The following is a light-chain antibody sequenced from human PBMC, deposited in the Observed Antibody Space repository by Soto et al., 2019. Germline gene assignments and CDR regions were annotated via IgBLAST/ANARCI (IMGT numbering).Light chain of an antibody. CDR1: QSVSSS. J-gene: IGKJ4*01. V-gene: IGKV3-15*01. CDR3: QQYNNWPPLT. Sequence: EIVVTQSPATLSVSPGDRATLSCRASQSVSSSLAWYQQIPGQAPRLLIYDASTRATGIPARFGGSGSGTEFTLTISSLQSEDFAVYYCQQYNNWPPLTFGGGTKVDIK. CDR2: DAS.